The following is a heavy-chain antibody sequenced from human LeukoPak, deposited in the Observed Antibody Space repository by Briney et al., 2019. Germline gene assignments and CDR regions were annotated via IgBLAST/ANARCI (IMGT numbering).Heavy chain of an antibody. CDR2: INHSGST. D-gene: IGHD6-19*01. CDR3: ARATLRIAVAGSLRFDP. V-gene: IGHV4-39*07. Sequence: SETLSLTCTVSGGSISSGDYYWSWIRQPPGKGLEWIGEINHSGSTNYNPSLKSRVTISVDTSKNQFSLKLSSVTAADTAVYYCARATLRIAVAGSLRFDPWGQGTLVTVSS. CDR1: GGSISSGDYY. J-gene: IGHJ5*02.